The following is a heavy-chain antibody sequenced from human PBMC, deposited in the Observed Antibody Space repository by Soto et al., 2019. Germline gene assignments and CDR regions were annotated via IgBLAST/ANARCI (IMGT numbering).Heavy chain of an antibody. CDR3: SMTPRQWLVYFDY. J-gene: IGHJ4*02. CDR1: GFTFSNYA. CDR2: ISGSGGTT. D-gene: IGHD6-19*01. Sequence: EVQLLESGGGLVQPGGSLRLSCAASGFTFSNYAIAWVRQAPGKGLGWVSGISGSGGTTYYADPVKGRFTISGDNSKDTLHLQRNSLRAEDTAVYYCSMTPRQWLVYFDYWGQGALVTVSS. V-gene: IGHV3-23*01.